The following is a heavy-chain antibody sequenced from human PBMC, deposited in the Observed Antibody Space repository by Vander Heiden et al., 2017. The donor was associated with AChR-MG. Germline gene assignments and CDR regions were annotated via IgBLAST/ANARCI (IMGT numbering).Heavy chain of an antibody. CDR2: IKQDGSEK. V-gene: IGHV3-7*01. Sequence: EVQLVESGGGLVQPGGSLSLSCAASGFTFSSYWMSWVRQAPGKGLEWVANIKQDGSEKYYVDSVKGRFTISRDNAKNSLYLQMNSLRAEDTAVYYCARARAGTVTSYYYYYMDVWGKGTTVTVSS. J-gene: IGHJ6*03. D-gene: IGHD4-4*01. CDR1: GFTFSSYW. CDR3: ARARAGTVTSYYYYYMDV.